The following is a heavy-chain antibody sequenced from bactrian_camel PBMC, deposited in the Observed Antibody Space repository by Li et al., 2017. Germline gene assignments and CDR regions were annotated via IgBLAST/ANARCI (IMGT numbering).Heavy chain of an antibody. CDR2: IDSDGST. Sequence: HVQLVESGGGSVQAGGSLRLSCAASGYSVSTGYMAWFRQAPGKEREGVAAIDSDGSTSYASSVKGRFTISKDNAKNTLYLQMNSLKPEDTAMYHCASVWKYELTAPPLAQSSYNLWGQGTQVTVS. J-gene: IGHJ4*01. D-gene: IGHD3*01. CDR1: GYSVSTGY. CDR3: ASVWKYELTAPPLAQSSYNL. V-gene: IGHV3S53*01.